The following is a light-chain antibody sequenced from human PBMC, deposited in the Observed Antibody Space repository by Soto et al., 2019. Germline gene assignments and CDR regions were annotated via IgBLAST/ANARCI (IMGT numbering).Light chain of an antibody. CDR1: QSVDIN. Sequence: EIVLTQSPATLSVSPGERVTLSCRASQSVDINLAWYQQKPGQAPRLLIYGASTRATDMPGRFSGRGSGTEFTLTINSLQSEDFAVYYCQQYRNWPRTFGQGTKVDNK. CDR3: QQYRNWPRT. J-gene: IGKJ1*01. CDR2: GAS. V-gene: IGKV3-15*01.